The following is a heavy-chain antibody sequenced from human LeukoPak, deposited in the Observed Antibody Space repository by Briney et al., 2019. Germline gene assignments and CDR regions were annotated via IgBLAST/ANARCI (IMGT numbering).Heavy chain of an antibody. Sequence: PGGSLRLSCTASGFSFRSYAMHWVRQAPGKGLEYVSAISRSGNTTYYADSVKGRFIVSRDNSKKTLFLQMSDLRPEDTAVYYCARDHDFAFDNWGQGTLVTVSS. CDR2: ISRSGNTT. CDR3: ARDHDFAFDN. V-gene: IGHV3-64*02. CDR1: GFSFRSYA. J-gene: IGHJ4*02. D-gene: IGHD2-21*02.